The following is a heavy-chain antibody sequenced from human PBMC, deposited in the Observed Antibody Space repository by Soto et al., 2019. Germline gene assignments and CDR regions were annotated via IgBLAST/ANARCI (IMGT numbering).Heavy chain of an antibody. Sequence: ASVKVSCKVSGYAVSELSMHWVRQAPGKGLEWMGGFNPADGKTIYAQKFQGRVTMTTDTSTSTAYMELRSLRSDDTAVYYCARGVGSGSYYNQYNWFDPWGQGTLVTVS. D-gene: IGHD3-10*01. J-gene: IGHJ5*02. CDR3: ARGVGSGSYYNQYNWFDP. CDR1: GYAVSELS. V-gene: IGHV1-24*01. CDR2: FNPADGKT.